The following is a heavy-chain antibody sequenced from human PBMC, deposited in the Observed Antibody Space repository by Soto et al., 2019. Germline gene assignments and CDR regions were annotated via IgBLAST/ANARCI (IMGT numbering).Heavy chain of an antibody. CDR1: GYNYNLHW. Sequence: GESLKISCRGSGYNYNLHWVSWVRQKPGRGLEWMGIIYPGDSDTRYNPSFQGQVTISVDKSINTAYLQWDSLEASDTATYYCARHLGSYDFIQYYYCIDVWGQGSTVTVSS. V-gene: IGHV5-51*01. J-gene: IGHJ6*02. CDR2: IYPGDSDT. CDR3: ARHLGSYDFIQYYYCIDV. D-gene: IGHD3-16*01.